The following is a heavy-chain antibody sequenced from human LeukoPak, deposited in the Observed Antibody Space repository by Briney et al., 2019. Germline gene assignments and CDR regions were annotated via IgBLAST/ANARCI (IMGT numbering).Heavy chain of an antibody. CDR1: GGSISSGGYS. CDR3: ARTAAAGRGGYYFDY. CDR2: LYHSGST. V-gene: IGHV4-30-2*01. Sequence: SSETLSLTCAVSGGSISSGGYSWSWIRQPPGKGLEWIGYLYHSGSTYCNPSLKSRVTISVDRSNNQFSLKLSSVTAADTAVYYCARTAAAGRGGYYFDYWGQGTLVTVSS. J-gene: IGHJ4*02. D-gene: IGHD6-13*01.